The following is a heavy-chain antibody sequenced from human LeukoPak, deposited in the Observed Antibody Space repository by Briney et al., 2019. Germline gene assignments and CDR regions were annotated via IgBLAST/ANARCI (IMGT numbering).Heavy chain of an antibody. CDR3: ARDLTGTGDY. Sequence: GGSLRLSCAASGITFSSYSMNWVRQAPGKGLEWVSSISSSSSYIYYADSAKGRFTISRDNAKNSLYLQMNSLRAEDTAVYHCARDLTGTGDYWGQGTLVTVSS. V-gene: IGHV3-21*01. CDR1: GITFSSYS. CDR2: ISSSSSYI. D-gene: IGHD1-1*01. J-gene: IGHJ4*02.